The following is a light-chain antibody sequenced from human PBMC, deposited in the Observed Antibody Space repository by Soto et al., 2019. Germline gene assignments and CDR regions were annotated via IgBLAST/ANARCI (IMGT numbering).Light chain of an antibody. V-gene: IGKV3-20*01. J-gene: IGKJ1*01. Sequence: ESVLTRYPGTLSLSPGERATLSCRASQHIRSKYLAWYQHKPGQAPRLLIYGASSRATGIPDRFSVSATMPDFTLTIRRLEPGDFAVYHGQAYDSSPATFGQETQV. CDR3: QAYDSSPAT. CDR1: QHIRSKY. CDR2: GAS.